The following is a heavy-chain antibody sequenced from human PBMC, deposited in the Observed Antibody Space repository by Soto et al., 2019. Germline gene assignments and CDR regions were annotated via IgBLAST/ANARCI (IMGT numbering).Heavy chain of an antibody. CDR2: IYYSGST. D-gene: IGHD3-22*01. Sequence: TLYLTCTVSGGSISSGDYYWSWIRQPPGKGLEWIGYIYYSGSTYYNPSLKSRVTISVDTSKNQFSLKLSSVTAADTAVYYFARSYYDSRWRFDPRCQGPFVTVSS. CDR1: GGSISSGDYY. V-gene: IGHV4-30-4*01. J-gene: IGHJ5*02. CDR3: ARSYYDSRWRFDP.